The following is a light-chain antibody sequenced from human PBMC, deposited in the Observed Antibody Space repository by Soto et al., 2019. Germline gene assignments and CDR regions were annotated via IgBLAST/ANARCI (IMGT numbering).Light chain of an antibody. CDR3: QQYGGSPRT. CDR1: QSIANS. J-gene: IGKJ1*01. Sequence: EIVLTQSPGTLSLSPGERASLSCRASQSIANSLAWYQQKPGQAPRLLIFGVSNRATGIPDRFSGSGSGTDFTLTISRLEPEAFAVYHCQQYGGSPRTFGQGTKVERK. V-gene: IGKV3-20*01. CDR2: GVS.